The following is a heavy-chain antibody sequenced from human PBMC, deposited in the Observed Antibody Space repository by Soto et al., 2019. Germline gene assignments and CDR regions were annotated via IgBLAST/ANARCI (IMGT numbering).Heavy chain of an antibody. CDR2: VNVGNGNT. Sequence: QVQLVQSGAEVKKPVASVKVSCKASGYTFTTYAIHCVRQAPGQRLEWMGCVNVGNGNTRYAQKFQDRVTITRDTSASTVDMALSSLRAEDTDLYYFARDMGSGYLHYWGQGTLVTVSS. CDR1: GYTFTTYA. J-gene: IGHJ4*02. D-gene: IGHD2-15*01. CDR3: ARDMGSGYLHY. V-gene: IGHV1-3*01.